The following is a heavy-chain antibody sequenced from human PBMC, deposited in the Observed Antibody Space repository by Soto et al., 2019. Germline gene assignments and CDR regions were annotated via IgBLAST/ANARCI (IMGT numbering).Heavy chain of an antibody. Sequence: LSCAVSGFTFSDFYMNWIRQAPGKGLEWVSYISTSGGTTYYADSVKGRFTISRDNAKNSLFLQMDSLRAEDSAVYYCARDYSGRNPFDYWGQGALVTV. CDR3: ARDYSGRNPFDY. CDR1: GFTFSDFY. D-gene: IGHD1-26*01. V-gene: IGHV3-11*01. CDR2: ISTSGGTT. J-gene: IGHJ4*02.